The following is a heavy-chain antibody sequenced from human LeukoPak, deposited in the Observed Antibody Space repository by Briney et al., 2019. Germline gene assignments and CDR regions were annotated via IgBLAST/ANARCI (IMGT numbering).Heavy chain of an antibody. CDR2: INHSGST. D-gene: IGHD6-13*01. CDR3: ARAAAGTDY. Sequence: TLSLTCAVYGGSFSGYYWSWIRQPPGKGLEWIGEINHSGSTNYNPSLKSRVTISVDTSKNQFSLELSSVTAADTAVYYCARAAAGTDYWGQGTLVTVSS. CDR1: GGSFSGYY. J-gene: IGHJ4*02. V-gene: IGHV4-34*01.